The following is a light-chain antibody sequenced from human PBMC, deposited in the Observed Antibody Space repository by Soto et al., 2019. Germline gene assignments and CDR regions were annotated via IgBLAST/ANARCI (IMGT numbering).Light chain of an antibody. CDR1: SSDVGSYNL. CDR3: CSYAGSSCYV. V-gene: IGLV2-23*01. Sequence: QSVLTQPASVSGSPGQSITISCTGTSSDVGSYNLVSWYQQHPGKAPKLMIYEGSKRPSGVSNRLSGSKSGNTASLTISGLQAEDEADYYCCSYAGSSCYVFGTGTKVTVL. J-gene: IGLJ1*01. CDR2: EGS.